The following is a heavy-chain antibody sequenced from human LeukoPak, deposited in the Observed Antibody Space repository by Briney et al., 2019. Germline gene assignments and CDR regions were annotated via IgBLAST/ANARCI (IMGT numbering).Heavy chain of an antibody. D-gene: IGHD3/OR15-3a*01. V-gene: IGHV3-30*18. CDR2: ISYDGSNK. CDR1: GFTFSSYG. J-gene: IGHJ4*02. Sequence: QTGGSLRLSCAASGFTFSSYGMHWVRQAPGKGLEWVAVISYDGSNKYYADSVKGRFTISRDNSKNTLYLQMNSLRAEDTAVYYCAKDGKGLVDYWGQGTLVTVSS. CDR3: AKDGKGLVDY.